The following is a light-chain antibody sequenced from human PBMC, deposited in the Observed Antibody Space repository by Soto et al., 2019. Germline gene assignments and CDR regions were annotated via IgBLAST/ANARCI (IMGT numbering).Light chain of an antibody. V-gene: IGKV2-30*01. CDR2: KVS. CDR3: MQGTHWPRT. Sequence: EVGMTQPPLSLPVILGQPASISCRPSKNLVNSDETTNLNCFHQSLGPSPSALIYKVSNRDSGVPDRFSGSGSGTDFTLKISRVEAEDVGVYYCMQGTHWPRTFGQGTKVEIK. CDR1: KNLVNSDETTN. J-gene: IGKJ1*01.